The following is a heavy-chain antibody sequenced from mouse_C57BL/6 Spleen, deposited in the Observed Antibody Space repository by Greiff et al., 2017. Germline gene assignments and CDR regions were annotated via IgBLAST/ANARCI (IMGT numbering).Heavy chain of an antibody. Sequence: QVQLKESGPGLVAPSQSLSITCTVSGFSLTSYAISWVRQPPGKGLEWLGVIWTGGGTNYNSALKSRLSISKDNSKSQVFLKMNSLQTDDTARYYCARIGPYYYGSSYRNYAMDYWGQGTSVTVSS. CDR2: IWTGGGT. V-gene: IGHV2-9-1*01. D-gene: IGHD1-1*01. CDR1: GFSLTSYA. J-gene: IGHJ4*01. CDR3: ARIGPYYYGSSYRNYAMDY.